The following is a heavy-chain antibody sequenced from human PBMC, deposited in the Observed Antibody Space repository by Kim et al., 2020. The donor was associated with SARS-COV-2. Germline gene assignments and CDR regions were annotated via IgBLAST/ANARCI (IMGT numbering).Heavy chain of an antibody. Sequence: SYAQKFQGRVTMTRDTSTSTVYMELSSLRSEDTAVYYCARDDGSYLFDYWGQGTLVTVSS. J-gene: IGHJ4*02. CDR3: ARDDGSYLFDY. D-gene: IGHD1-26*01. V-gene: IGHV1-46*01.